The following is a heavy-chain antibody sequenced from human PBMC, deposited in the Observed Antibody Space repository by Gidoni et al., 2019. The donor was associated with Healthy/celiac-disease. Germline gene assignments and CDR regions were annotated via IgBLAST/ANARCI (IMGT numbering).Heavy chain of an antibody. J-gene: IGHJ4*02. CDR1: GYTVTGYS. V-gene: IGHV1-2*04. CDR3: ARDISSIAARPPYLVFDY. CDR2: INPNSGGK. Sequence: QVQLVQSGAEVHKPGASVKVSCKASGYTVTGYSMHWVRQAPGQGLEWMGGINPNSGGKNYAQKFQGWVTMTRDTSISTAYMELSRLRSDDTAVYYCARDISSIAARPPYLVFDYWGQGTLVTVSS. D-gene: IGHD6-6*01.